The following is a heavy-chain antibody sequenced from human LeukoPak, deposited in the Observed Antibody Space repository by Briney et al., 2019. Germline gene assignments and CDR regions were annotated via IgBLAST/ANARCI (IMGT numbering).Heavy chain of an antibody. CDR2: IYYSGST. CDR3: ASIKWGSDYYYGMDV. D-gene: IGHD7-27*01. Sequence: SETLSLTCTVSGGSISSYYWSWIRQPPGKGLEWIGYIYYSGSTNYNPSLKSRVTISVDTSKNQFSLKLSSVTAADTAVYYCASIKWGSDYYYGMDVWGQGTTVTASS. J-gene: IGHJ6*02. CDR1: GGSISSYY. V-gene: IGHV4-59*01.